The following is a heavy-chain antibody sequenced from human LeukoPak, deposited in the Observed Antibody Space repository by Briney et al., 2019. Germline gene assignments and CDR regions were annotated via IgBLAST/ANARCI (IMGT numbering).Heavy chain of an antibody. J-gene: IGHJ2*01. CDR3: AREVGNYGSGSYYRGYWYFDL. CDR2: IYYSGST. Sequence: SETLSLTCAVSGGSISSNSYYWGWIRQPPGKGLEWIGSIYYSGSTYYNPSLKSRVTISVDTSKNQFSLKLSSVTAADTAVYYCAREVGNYGSGSYYRGYWYFDLWGRGTLVTVSS. V-gene: IGHV4-39*02. CDR1: GGSISSNSYY. D-gene: IGHD3-10*01.